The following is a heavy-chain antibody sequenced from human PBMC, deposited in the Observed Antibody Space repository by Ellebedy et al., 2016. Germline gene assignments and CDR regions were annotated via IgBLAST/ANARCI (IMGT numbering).Heavy chain of an antibody. J-gene: IGHJ6*02. V-gene: IGHV3-9*01. Sequence: SLKISCAASGFTFSSYSMNWVRQAPGKGLEWVSGITWNSGIIDYADSVRGRFTISRDNAKKSLFLQMNDLSAEDTALYYCAKVTHHTSGWHHYGMDVWGQGTTVNVSS. CDR3: AKVTHHTSGWHHYGMDV. CDR1: GFTFSSYS. CDR2: ITWNSGII. D-gene: IGHD6-19*01.